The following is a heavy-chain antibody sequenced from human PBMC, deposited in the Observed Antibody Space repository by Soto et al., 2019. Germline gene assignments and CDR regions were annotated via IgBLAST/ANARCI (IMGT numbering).Heavy chain of an antibody. V-gene: IGHV1-24*01. CDR1: GYTLTELS. D-gene: IGHD3-10*01. CDR2: FDPEDGET. Sequence: GASVKVSCKVSGYTLTELSMHWVRQAPGKGLEWMGGFDPEDGETIYAQKFQGRVTMTEDTSTDTAYMELSSLRSEDTAVYYCAAAVHGQITMVRGVRIYINWFDPWGQGTLVTSPQ. J-gene: IGHJ5*02. CDR3: AAAVHGQITMVRGVRIYINWFDP.